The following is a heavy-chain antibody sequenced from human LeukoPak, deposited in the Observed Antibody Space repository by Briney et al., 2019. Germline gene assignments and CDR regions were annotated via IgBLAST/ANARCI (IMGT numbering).Heavy chain of an antibody. CDR3: ARGSDYYGSGSYGFDY. V-gene: IGHV3-74*01. D-gene: IGHD3-10*01. J-gene: IGHJ4*02. CDR2: INSDGSST. Sequence: GGSLRLSCAASGFSFSTYWMHWVRQAPGKGLVWVSRINSDGSSTSYADSVKGRFTISRDNAKNTLYLQMNSLRAEDTAVYYCARGSDYYGSGSYGFDYWGQGTLVTVSS. CDR1: GFSFSTYW.